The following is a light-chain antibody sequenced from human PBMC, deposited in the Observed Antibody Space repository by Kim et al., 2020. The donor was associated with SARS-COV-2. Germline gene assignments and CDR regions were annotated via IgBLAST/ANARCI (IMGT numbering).Light chain of an antibody. CDR1: RSVSSH. CDR3: QHYVNWPLT. J-gene: IGKJ4*01. V-gene: IGKV3-15*01. Sequence: EIVMTQSPATLSVSPWERVTLSCRASRSVSSHLAWYQQKPGQGPRLLIYGASTRATGVPDRFSGSGSGTDFTLTISSLHSEDFGVYYCQHYVNWPLTFGGGTKVDFK. CDR2: GAS.